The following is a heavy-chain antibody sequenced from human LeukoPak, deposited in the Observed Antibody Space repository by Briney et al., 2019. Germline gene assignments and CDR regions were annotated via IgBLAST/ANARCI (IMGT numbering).Heavy chain of an antibody. V-gene: IGHV4-39*01. CDR1: GASINNSTYY. Sequence: SEPLSLTCTVSGASINNSTYYWGWIRQPPGKGLERIGTISDSGNTYFNPSLRSRVTISVDTSKNQFSLKLTSVTVADTAVYYCARQGDGGRAYDHWGQGTLVTVSS. CDR2: ISDSGNT. J-gene: IGHJ4*02. CDR3: ARQGDGGRAYDH. D-gene: IGHD4-23*01.